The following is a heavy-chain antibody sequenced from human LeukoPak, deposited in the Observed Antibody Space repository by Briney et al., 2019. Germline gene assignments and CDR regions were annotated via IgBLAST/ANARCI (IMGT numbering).Heavy chain of an antibody. D-gene: IGHD2-15*01. Sequence: GGSLRLSCAASGFTVSNNYMSWVRQAPGKGLEWVSVIYSGGTTYCADSVKGRFTISRHNSENTLYLQMNSLRAEDTAVYYCARRLAVTHASDIWGQGTMVTVSS. CDR3: ARRLAVTHASDI. CDR2: IYSGGTT. J-gene: IGHJ3*02. CDR1: GFTVSNNY. V-gene: IGHV3-53*04.